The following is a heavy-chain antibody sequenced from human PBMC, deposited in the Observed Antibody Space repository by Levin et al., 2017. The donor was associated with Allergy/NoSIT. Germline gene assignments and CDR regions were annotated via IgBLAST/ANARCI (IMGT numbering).Heavy chain of an antibody. D-gene: IGHD6-19*01. Sequence: GGSLRLSCAASGFTFSSYSMNWVRQAPGKGLEWVSYISSSSSTIYYADSVKGRFTISRDNAKNSLYLQMNSLRDEDTAVYYCARESSGWYRALSYGMDGWGQGTTVTVSS. CDR2: ISSSSSTI. CDR3: ARESSGWYRALSYGMDG. CDR1: GFTFSSYS. J-gene: IGHJ6*02. V-gene: IGHV3-48*02.